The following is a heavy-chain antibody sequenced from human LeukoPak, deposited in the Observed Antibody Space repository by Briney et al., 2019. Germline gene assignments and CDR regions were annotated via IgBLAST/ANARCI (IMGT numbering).Heavy chain of an antibody. Sequence: GASVKVSCKASGGTFSSYAISWVRQAPGQGLEWMGWISAYNGNTNYAQKLQGRVTMTTDTSTSTAYMELRSLRSDDTAVYYCARGPYYGSGSYYGYWGQGTLVTVSS. CDR2: ISAYNGNT. J-gene: IGHJ4*02. CDR1: GGTFSSYA. V-gene: IGHV1-18*01. CDR3: ARGPYYGSGSYYGY. D-gene: IGHD3-10*01.